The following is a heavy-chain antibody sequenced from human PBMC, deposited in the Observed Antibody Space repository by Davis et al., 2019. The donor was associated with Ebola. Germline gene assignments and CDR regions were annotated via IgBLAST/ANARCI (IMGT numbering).Heavy chain of an antibody. D-gene: IGHD6-19*01. CDR3: ARGSAAGPLSPDY. V-gene: IGHV7-4-1*02. J-gene: IGHJ4*02. Sequence: ASVKVSCKASGYTFSRYAMNWVRQAPGQGLEWMGWINTNTGNPTYAQGFTGRFVFSLDTSVTTAYLQISSLKAEDSAVYYCARGSAAGPLSPDYWGQGTLVTVSS. CDR1: GYTFSRYA. CDR2: INTNTGNP.